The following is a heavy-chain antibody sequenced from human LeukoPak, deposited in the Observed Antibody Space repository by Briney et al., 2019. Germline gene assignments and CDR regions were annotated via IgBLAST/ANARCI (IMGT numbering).Heavy chain of an antibody. Sequence: GGSLRLSCAASGFTFTNFAMSWVRQAPGKGLEWVSVISNSGGSTYYADSVKGRFTISRDNSKSTLFLQMNSLRAEDTAVYYCAKDLRVGAPSAFDIWGQGTMVTVSS. V-gene: IGHV3-23*01. CDR2: ISNSGGST. CDR3: AKDLRVGAPSAFDI. CDR1: GFTFTNFA. J-gene: IGHJ3*02. D-gene: IGHD4/OR15-4a*01.